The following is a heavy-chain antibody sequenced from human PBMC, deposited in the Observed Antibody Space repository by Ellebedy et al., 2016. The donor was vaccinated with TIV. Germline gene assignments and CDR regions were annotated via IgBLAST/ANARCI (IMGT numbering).Heavy chain of an antibody. Sequence: GESLKISCTASRFTFGDYAMSWVRQAPGKGLEWVSFIRSKAYGGTTEYAASVKGRFTISIDDSKSIAYLQMNSLKAEDTAVYYCTRDLTTLAAAGTGIYYYTMDVWGQGTTVTVSS. CDR2: IRSKAYGGTT. D-gene: IGHD6-13*01. J-gene: IGHJ6*02. CDR3: TRDLTTLAAAGTGIYYYTMDV. V-gene: IGHV3-49*04. CDR1: RFTFGDYA.